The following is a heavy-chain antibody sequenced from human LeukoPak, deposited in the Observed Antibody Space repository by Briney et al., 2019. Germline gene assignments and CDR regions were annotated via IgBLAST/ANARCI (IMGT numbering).Heavy chain of an antibody. Sequence: GGSLRLFCAASGFILSSQAMSWVRQATGKGLEWVSTISGSGGSPYYAVSVKARFTISRDNSKNTLYLQMNSLRAENTAVYYCAKSDLVIAPFDYWGQGTLVTVSS. D-gene: IGHD3-9*01. CDR1: GFILSSQA. CDR2: ISGSGGSP. J-gene: IGHJ4*02. CDR3: AKSDLVIAPFDY. V-gene: IGHV3-23*01.